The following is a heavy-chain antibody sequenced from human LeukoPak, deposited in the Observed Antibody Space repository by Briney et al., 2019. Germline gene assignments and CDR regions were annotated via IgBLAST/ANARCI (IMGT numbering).Heavy chain of an antibody. CDR3: AGRRLYYDSRGRLLDY. J-gene: IGHJ4*02. CDR1: GFTFSSYA. CDR2: ISGSGGST. V-gene: IGHV3-23*01. D-gene: IGHD3-22*01. Sequence: QPGGSLRLSCAASGFTFSSYAMSWVRQAPGKGLEWVSAISGSGGSTYYADSVKGRFTISRDNSKNTLYLQMNSLRAEDTAVYYCAGRRLYYDSRGRLLDYWGQGTLVTVSS.